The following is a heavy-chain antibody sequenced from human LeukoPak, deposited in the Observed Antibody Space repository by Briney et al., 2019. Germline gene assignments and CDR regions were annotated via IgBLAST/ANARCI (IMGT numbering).Heavy chain of an antibody. J-gene: IGHJ3*02. CDR2: FDPEDGET. Sequence: GASVKVSCKASGGTFSSYAISWVRQAPGKGLEWMGGFDPEDGETIYAQKFQGRVTMTEDTSTDTAYMELSSLRSEDTAVYYCATERREWVPPAFDIWGQGTMVTVSS. D-gene: IGHD1-26*01. V-gene: IGHV1-24*01. CDR1: GGTFSSYA. CDR3: ATERREWVPPAFDI.